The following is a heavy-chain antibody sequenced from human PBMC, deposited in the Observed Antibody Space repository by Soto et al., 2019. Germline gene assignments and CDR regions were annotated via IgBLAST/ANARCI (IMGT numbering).Heavy chain of an antibody. V-gene: IGHV3-33*02. D-gene: IGHD2-21*02. Sequence: PGGSLRLSCAASGFTFSNYGMHWVRQAPGKGLESVAVIWYDGSNKYYADSVKGRVTMTRDTSTSTVFMELSSLRSADTAVYYCARGGHIAVVTASFDYWGQGTLVTVSS. J-gene: IGHJ4*02. CDR2: IWYDGSNK. CDR1: GFTFSNYG. CDR3: ARGGHIAVVTASFDY.